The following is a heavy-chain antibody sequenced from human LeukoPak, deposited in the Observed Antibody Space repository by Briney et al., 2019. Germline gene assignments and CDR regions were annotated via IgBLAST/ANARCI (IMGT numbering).Heavy chain of an antibody. V-gene: IGHV4-59*01. CDR2: IYDSGST. CDR1: GGSISGYY. D-gene: IGHD5-18*01. J-gene: IGHJ4*02. Sequence: SETLSLTCTVSGGSISGYYWNWVRQPPGKGLEWLGYIYDSGSTNFNPPLKSRVTISVDTSKNQFSLKVSSVTAADTAIYYCARARGYSYGPGTGYDYWGQGTLVTVPS. CDR3: ARARGYSYGPGTGYDY.